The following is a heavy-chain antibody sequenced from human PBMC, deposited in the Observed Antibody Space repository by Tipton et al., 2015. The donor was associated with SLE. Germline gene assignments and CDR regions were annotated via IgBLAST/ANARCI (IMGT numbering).Heavy chain of an antibody. CDR1: GGSISNFY. CDR2: IHSSGTT. J-gene: IGHJ4*02. V-gene: IGHV4-59*01. D-gene: IGHD2-15*01. Sequence: TLSLTCTVSGGSISNFYWSWIRQPPGKGLEWIGYIHSSGTTNYNASLKTRLTISVDTSKNQFSLKLNSMTAADTAVYYCARVGWSLGYWGQGTRVTVSS. CDR3: ARVGWSLGY.